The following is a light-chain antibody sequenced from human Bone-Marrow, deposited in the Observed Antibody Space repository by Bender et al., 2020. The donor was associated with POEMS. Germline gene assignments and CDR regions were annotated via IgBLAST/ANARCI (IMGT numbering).Light chain of an antibody. J-gene: IGLJ2*01. V-gene: IGLV3-21*02. CDR2: DNT. Sequence: SYVLTQPPSVSVAPGQTARITCGGNDIGIKSVHWYRQKPGQAPVLVVYDNTDRPSGIPERVAGSNSGNTATLTISGTQAMDEADYYCQAWDTSTAVFGGGTKLTVL. CDR3: QAWDTSTAV. CDR1: DIGIKS.